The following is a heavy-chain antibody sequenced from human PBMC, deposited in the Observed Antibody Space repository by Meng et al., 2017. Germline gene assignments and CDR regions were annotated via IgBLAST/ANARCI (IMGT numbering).Heavy chain of an antibody. J-gene: IGHJ5*02. V-gene: IGHV1-8*03. CDR1: AYTFTSYD. Sequence: GRLVQCGAYVTKPCASWKVSCKASAYTFTSYDINWVRQATGQGLEWKGWMNPNSGNTGYAQKFQGRVTITRNTSISTAYMELSSLRSEDTAVYYCARGYYGSGLFDPWGQGTLVTVSS. D-gene: IGHD3-10*01. CDR2: MNPNSGNT. CDR3: ARGYYGSGLFDP.